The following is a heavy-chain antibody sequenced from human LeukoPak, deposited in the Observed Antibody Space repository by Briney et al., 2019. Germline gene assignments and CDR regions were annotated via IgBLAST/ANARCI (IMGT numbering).Heavy chain of an antibody. CDR3: ASASDCSSASCYLCFDP. CDR2: LCSSRSNK. D-gene: IGHD2-2*01. V-gene: IGHV3-21*01. CDR1: GFTFSSYN. J-gene: IGHJ5*02. Sequence: PGGSLRLSCAASGFTFSSYNMHWVRQAPGKGLEWVSSLCSSRSNKYYADSVKGRFTISRDNAKNTLYLQMNSLRAEDPAVYYCASASDCSSASCYLCFDPWGQGTLVTVSS.